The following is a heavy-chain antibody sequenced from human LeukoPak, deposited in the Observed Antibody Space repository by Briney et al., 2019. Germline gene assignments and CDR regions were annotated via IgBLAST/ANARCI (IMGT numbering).Heavy chain of an antibody. V-gene: IGHV4-38-2*02. D-gene: IGHD3-16*02. CDR2: IYHSGST. CDR1: GYSISSGYY. CDR3: ARDPYDYVWGSCRPLFDY. Sequence: PSETLSLTCTVSGYSISSGYYWGWIRQPPGKGLEWIGSIYHSGSTYYNPSLKSRVTISVDTSKNQFSLKLSSVTAADTAVYYCARDPYDYVWGSCRPLFDYWGQGTLVTVSS. J-gene: IGHJ4*02.